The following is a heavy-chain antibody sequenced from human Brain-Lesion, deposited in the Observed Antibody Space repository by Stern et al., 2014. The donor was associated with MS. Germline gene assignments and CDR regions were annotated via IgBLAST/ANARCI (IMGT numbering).Heavy chain of an antibody. CDR3: ARFPASRPHVFDS. J-gene: IGHJ4*02. CDR2: SDHSGGT. V-gene: IGHV4-4*02. Sequence: QVQLVESGPGLVKPSGTLSLTCAVSGGSISSSNWWSWVRQSPGKGLEWIGESDHSGGTIHNTPLKSRVPVSVEKPKTRFPLTLRSVTAADTAVYFCARFPASRPHVFDSWGQGTLVTVSS. D-gene: IGHD6-13*01. CDR1: GGSISSSNW.